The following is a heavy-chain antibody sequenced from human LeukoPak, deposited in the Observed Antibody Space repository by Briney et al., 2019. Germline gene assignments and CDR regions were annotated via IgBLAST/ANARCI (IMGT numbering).Heavy chain of an antibody. CDR2: IYYSGST. CDR3: AREGNYYDSSGDFDY. V-gene: IGHV4-39*02. J-gene: IGHJ4*02. D-gene: IGHD3-22*01. Sequence: SETLSLTCTVSGGSISSSSYYWGWIRQPPGKGLEWIGSIYYSGSTYYNPSLKRRVTISVDTSKNQFSLNLSSVTAADTAVYYCAREGNYYDSSGDFDYWGQGTLVTVSS. CDR1: GGSISSSSYY.